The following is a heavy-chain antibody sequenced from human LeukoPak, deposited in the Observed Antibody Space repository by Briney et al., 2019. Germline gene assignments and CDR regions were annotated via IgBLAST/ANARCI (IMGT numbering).Heavy chain of an antibody. CDR3: ARESPPTVPSDY. CDR1: GYTFTSYG. D-gene: IGHD3-10*01. CDR2: ISAYNGNT. J-gene: IGHJ4*02. V-gene: IGHV1-18*01. Sequence: ASVTVSCKASGYTFTSYGISWVRQAPGQGLEWMGWISAYNGNTNYAQKLQGRVTMTTDTSTSTAYMELRSLRSDDTAVYYCARESPPTVPSDYWGQGTLVTVSS.